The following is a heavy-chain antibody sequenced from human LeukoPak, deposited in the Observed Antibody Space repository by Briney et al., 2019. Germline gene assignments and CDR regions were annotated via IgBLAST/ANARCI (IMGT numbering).Heavy chain of an antibody. D-gene: IGHD2-21*01. Sequence: GGSLRLSCAASGFTLSTFEMNWVRQAPGKGLGWVSFVSGSCSTKAYSDSVKGRFIISKDNAKNSLYLEMNNLRAEDTAVYYCTRESGPPSFHIKYWGQGILVTVSS. CDR1: GFTLSTFE. J-gene: IGHJ4*02. CDR3: TRESGPPSFHIKY. CDR2: VSGSCSTK. V-gene: IGHV3-48*03.